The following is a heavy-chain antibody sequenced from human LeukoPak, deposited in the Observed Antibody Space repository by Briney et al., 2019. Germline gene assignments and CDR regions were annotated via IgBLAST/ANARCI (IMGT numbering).Heavy chain of an antibody. D-gene: IGHD3-10*01. J-gene: IGHJ4*02. V-gene: IGHV3-23*01. CDR2: ISGSGGGT. CDR3: AKRGVVIRVILVGFHKEAYYFDS. CDR1: GITLSNYG. Sequence: GGSLRASCAVSGITLSNYGMSWVRQAPGKGLEWVAGISGSGGGTNYADSVKGRFTISRDNPKNTLCLQMNSLRAEDTAVYFCAKRGVVIRVILVGFHKEAYYFDSWGQGALVTVSS.